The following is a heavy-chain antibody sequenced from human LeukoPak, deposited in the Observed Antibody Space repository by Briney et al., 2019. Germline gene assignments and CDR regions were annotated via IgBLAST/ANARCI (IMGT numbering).Heavy chain of an antibody. D-gene: IGHD6-13*01. V-gene: IGHV4-38-2*02. CDR2: IYQTGKT. Sequence: PSETLSLTCNVSGFSISSSYFWGWIRQPPGKGLEWIGNIYQTGKTSYNPSLKSRVTLSIDTSRNQFSLILTSVTAADTAVYYCARDGYSSSWYLFDYWGQGTLVTVSS. CDR3: ARDGYSSSWYLFDY. CDR1: GFSISSSYF. J-gene: IGHJ4*02.